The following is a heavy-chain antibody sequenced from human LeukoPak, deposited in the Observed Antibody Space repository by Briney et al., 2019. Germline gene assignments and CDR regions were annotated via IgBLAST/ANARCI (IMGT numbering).Heavy chain of an antibody. V-gene: IGHV4-61*02. D-gene: IGHD6-19*01. J-gene: IGHJ5*01. Sequence: SETLSLTCTVSGGSISSGSSSWSWIRQSAGKRLEWIGRSSTGGSIRYNAALKSRVTISVDTSKNQFSLKLNSVTAADTAMYYCARDRLGYSHAWYWFDSWGRGTLVFVSS. CDR2: SSTGGSI. CDR1: GGSISSGSSS. CDR3: ARDRLGYSHAWYWFDS.